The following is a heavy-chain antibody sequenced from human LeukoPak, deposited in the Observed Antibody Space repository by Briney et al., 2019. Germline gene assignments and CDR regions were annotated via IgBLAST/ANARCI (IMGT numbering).Heavy chain of an antibody. CDR2: INPNSGGT. CDR3: ARDPDHYDILTGYQYYFDY. Sequence: GASVKVSCKASGYTFTGYYMHWVRQAPGQGLEWMGLINPNSGGTNYAQKFQGMVTMTRDTSISTAYKELSRLRSDDTSVDYCARDPDHYDILTGYQYYFDYWGQGTLVTVSS. V-gene: IGHV1-2*02. J-gene: IGHJ4*02. CDR1: GYTFTGYY. D-gene: IGHD3-9*01.